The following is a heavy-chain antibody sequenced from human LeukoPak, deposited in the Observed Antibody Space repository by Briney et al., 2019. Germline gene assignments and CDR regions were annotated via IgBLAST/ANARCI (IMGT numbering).Heavy chain of an antibody. Sequence: GGSLRLSCAASGFTFSSYAMSWVRQAPGKGLEWVSGVSGSGGSTYYADSVKGRFTISRDNSKNTLYLQMNSLRAEDTAVYYCAKGRSSSSIQYFDYWGQGTLVTVSS. CDR1: GFTFSSYA. CDR2: VSGSGGST. V-gene: IGHV3-23*01. D-gene: IGHD6-13*01. CDR3: AKGRSSSSIQYFDY. J-gene: IGHJ4*02.